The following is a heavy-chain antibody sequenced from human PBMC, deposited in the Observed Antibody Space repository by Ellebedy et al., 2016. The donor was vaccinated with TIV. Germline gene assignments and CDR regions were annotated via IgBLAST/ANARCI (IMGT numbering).Heavy chain of an antibody. Sequence: GESLKISCAAAGLTFRHYAMSWVRQAPGKGLEWVSAISGSGDTTYYADSVKGRFTISRDNSKNTLYPQMNSLRADDTAIYYCAKGAYLNWFDPWGQGTLVNVSS. CDR1: GLTFRHYA. CDR2: ISGSGDTT. V-gene: IGHV3-23*01. CDR3: AKGAYLNWFDP. J-gene: IGHJ5*02.